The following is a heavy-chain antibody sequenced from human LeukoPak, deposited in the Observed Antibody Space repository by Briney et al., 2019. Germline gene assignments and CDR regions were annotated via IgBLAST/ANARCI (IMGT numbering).Heavy chain of an antibody. V-gene: IGHV4-30-4*08. CDR3: ARGPQSHLGVVIIDYFDY. D-gene: IGHD3-3*01. CDR2: IYYSGST. J-gene: IGHJ4*02. CDR1: GGSISSGDYY. Sequence: PSQTLSLTCTVSGGSISSGDYYWSWIRQPPGKGLEWIGYIYYSGSTYYNPSLKSRVTISVDTSKNQFSLKLSSVTAADTAVYYCARGPQSHLGVVIIDYFDYWGQGTLVTVSS.